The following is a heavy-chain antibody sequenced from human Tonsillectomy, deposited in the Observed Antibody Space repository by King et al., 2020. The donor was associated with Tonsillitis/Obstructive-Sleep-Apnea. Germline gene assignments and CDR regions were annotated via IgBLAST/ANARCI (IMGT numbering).Heavy chain of an antibody. J-gene: IGHJ6*02. Sequence: HVQLQQSRPGLVKPSQTLSLTCAISGDSVSSNSAAWNWIRQSPSRGLEWLGRTYYRSKWFNDYAVSVKSRITINADTSKNQFSLQLNSVTPEDTALYYWSRDLTAATAEGYYYYGLDVWGPGTTVTVSS. V-gene: IGHV6-1*01. CDR3: SRDLTAATAEGYYYYGLDV. CDR1: GDSVSSNSAA. CDR2: TYYRSKWFN. D-gene: IGHD3-9*01.